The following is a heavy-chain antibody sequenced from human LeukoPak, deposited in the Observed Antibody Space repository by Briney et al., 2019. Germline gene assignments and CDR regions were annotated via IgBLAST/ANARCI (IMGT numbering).Heavy chain of an antibody. CDR2: IYHSGST. J-gene: IGHJ5*02. CDR3: ARHIVVVPAATQRFDP. V-gene: IGHV4-38-2*01. CDR1: GYSISSGYY. D-gene: IGHD2-2*01. Sequence: PSETLSLTCAVSGYSISSGYYRGWIRQPPGKGLEWIGSIYHSGSTYYNPSLKSRVTISVDTSKNQFSLKLSSVTAADTAVYYCARHIVVVPAATQRFDPWGQGTLVTVSS.